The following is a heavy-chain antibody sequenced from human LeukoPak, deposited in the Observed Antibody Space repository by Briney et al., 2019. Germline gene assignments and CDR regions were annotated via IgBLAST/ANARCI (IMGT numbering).Heavy chain of an antibody. J-gene: IGHJ4*02. D-gene: IGHD3-22*01. Sequence: SVTVSCKASGGTFSSYAISWVRQAPGQGLEWMGGIIPIFGTANYAQKFQGRVTLTTDTSTSTAYMELRSLRSDDTAVYYCARGPHERSGYPDDWGQGTLVTVSS. V-gene: IGHV1-69*05. CDR2: IIPIFGTA. CDR1: GGTFSSYA. CDR3: ARGPHERSGYPDD.